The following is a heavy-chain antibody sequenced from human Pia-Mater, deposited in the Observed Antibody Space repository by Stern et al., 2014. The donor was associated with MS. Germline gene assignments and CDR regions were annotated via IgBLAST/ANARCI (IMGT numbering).Heavy chain of an antibody. Sequence: VQLVESGGGVVQPGRSLRLSCAASGFTFSSYGMHWVRQAPGKGLEWVAVIWYDGSNKYYADSVKGRFTISRDNSKNTLYLQMNSLRAEDTAVYYCARGLGTYDSSGYWVFDYWCQGTLVTVSS. CDR1: GFTFSSYG. V-gene: IGHV3-33*01. CDR3: ARGLGTYDSSGYWVFDY. D-gene: IGHD3-22*01. J-gene: IGHJ4*02. CDR2: IWYDGSNK.